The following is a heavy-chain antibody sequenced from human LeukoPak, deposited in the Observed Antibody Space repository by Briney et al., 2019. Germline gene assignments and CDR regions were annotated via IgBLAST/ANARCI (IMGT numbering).Heavy chain of an antibody. Sequence: PGGSLRLSCAASGFTFSSYAMSWVRQAPGKGLEWVSAISGSGGSTYYADSGKGRFTISRAKSKNTLYLQMNSLRAEDTAVYYCAKSRWLQFEVPYYFDYWGQGTLVTVSS. J-gene: IGHJ4*02. CDR1: GFTFSSYA. D-gene: IGHD5-24*01. CDR3: AKSRWLQFEVPYYFDY. CDR2: ISGSGGST. V-gene: IGHV3-23*01.